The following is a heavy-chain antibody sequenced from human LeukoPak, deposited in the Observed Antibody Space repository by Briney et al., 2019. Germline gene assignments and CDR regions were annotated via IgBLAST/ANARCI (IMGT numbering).Heavy chain of an antibody. CDR1: GGSFSGYY. CDR2: INHSGST. Sequence: SETLSLTCAVYGGSFSGYYWSWIRQPQGKGLEWIGEINHSGSTNYNPSLKSRVTISVDTSKNQFSLKLSSVTAADTAVYYCASVHTSGFAGTEVDYWGQGTLVTVSS. J-gene: IGHJ4*02. CDR3: ASVHTSGFAGTEVDY. D-gene: IGHD3-16*01. V-gene: IGHV4-34*01.